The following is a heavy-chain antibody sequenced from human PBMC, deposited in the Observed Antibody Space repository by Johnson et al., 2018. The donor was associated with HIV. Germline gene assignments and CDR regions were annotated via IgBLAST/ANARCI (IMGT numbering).Heavy chain of an antibody. V-gene: IGHV3-20*04. Sequence: VQLVESGGGVVQPGRSLRLSCAASEFTFSAFGMHWVRQAPGKGLEWVSDITWNGSSTDYADSVKGRFTISRDNAKNSLYLQMNSLRAEDTALYYCARASYVWGSYRYTGVCGAFDIWGKGQWSPSLQ. D-gene: IGHD3-16*02. J-gene: IGHJ3*02. CDR2: ITWNGSST. CDR1: EFTFSAFG. CDR3: ARASYVWGSYRYTGVCGAFDI.